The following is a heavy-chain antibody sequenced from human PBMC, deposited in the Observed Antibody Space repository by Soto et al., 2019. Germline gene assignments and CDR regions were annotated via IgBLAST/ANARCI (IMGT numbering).Heavy chain of an antibody. CDR3: AGLRYFDWLPKTTQNYYYYYGMDV. D-gene: IGHD3-9*01. V-gene: IGHV3-48*04. CDR1: GFSLSDYA. J-gene: IGHJ6*02. Sequence: GGSLRLSCVASGFSLSDYAVNWVRQAPGKGLEWVSFIISDSRTIYYADSVEGRFTVSRDNSKNTLYLQMNSLRAEDAAVYYCAGLRYFDWLPKTTQNYYYYYGMDVWGQGTAVTVSS. CDR2: IISDSRTI.